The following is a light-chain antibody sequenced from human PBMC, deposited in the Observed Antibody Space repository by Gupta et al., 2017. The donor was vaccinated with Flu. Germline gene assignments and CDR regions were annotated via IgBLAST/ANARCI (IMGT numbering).Light chain of an antibody. J-gene: IGLJ3*02. Sequence: QSVLPQPPSLSDPRGQSVTIYSTVGSSSIGEGNDLPWYRQMPGTAPNVLIYDNINRPSGVPEGFSASKLGASAALASTGLQAGEGAGYYCQSEDSSRSAWVFGGGTKLTVL. CDR3: QSEDSSRSAWV. CDR1: SSSIGEGND. V-gene: IGLV1-40*01. CDR2: DNI.